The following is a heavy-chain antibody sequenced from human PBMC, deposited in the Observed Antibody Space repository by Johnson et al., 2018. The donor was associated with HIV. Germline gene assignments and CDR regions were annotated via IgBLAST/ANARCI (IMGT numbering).Heavy chain of an antibody. CDR3: ARDSAYCGGDCHDAFDI. V-gene: IGHV3-30-3*01. J-gene: IGHJ3*02. CDR1: GFTFRSYA. CDR2: ITYAGSHK. D-gene: IGHD2-21*02. Sequence: QVQLVESGGGVVQPGKSLRLSCEASGFTFRSYAMHWVRQAPVKGLEWVAVITYAGSHKYSADSVKGRFHISRDNSKNTLYLQMNSLSAEDTAVYYCARDSAYCGGDCHDAFDIWGQGTMVTVSS.